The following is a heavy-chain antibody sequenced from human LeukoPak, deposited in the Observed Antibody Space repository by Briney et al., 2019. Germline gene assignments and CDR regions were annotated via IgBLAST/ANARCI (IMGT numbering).Heavy chain of an antibody. J-gene: IGHJ4*02. CDR2: IKHDGSEK. V-gene: IGHV3-7*01. CDR1: GFIITNYF. D-gene: IGHD3-3*01. Sequence: PGGSLRLSCAASGFIITNYFMSWVRQAPGKGLEWEASIKHDGSEKYYVDSVRGRFTISRDNTMNSLYLQMSSLRAEDTAVYYCATDRGWRTSGYYLYYFEYWGQGTLVTVSS. CDR3: ATDRGWRTSGYYLYYFEY.